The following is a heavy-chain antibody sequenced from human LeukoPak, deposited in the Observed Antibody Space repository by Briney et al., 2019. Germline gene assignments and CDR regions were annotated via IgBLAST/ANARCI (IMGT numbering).Heavy chain of an antibody. CDR2: ISGDGATT. V-gene: IGHV3-23*01. CDR1: GFTFRSYA. J-gene: IGHJ4*02. D-gene: IGHD3-22*01. CDR3: ARLDDTSGYPDY. Sequence: GGSLRLSCAASGFTFRSYAMTWVRQAPGKGLEWVSSISGDGATTYHADSVKGRFTISRDSSKNTLYLQMNSLRAEDTAIYYCARLDDTSGYPDYWGQGTLVTVSS.